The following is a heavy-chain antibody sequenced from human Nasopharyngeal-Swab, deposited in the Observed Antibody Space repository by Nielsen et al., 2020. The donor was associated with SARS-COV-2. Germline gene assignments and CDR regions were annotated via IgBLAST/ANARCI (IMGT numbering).Heavy chain of an antibody. J-gene: IGHJ6*02. D-gene: IGHD1-26*01. CDR1: GYTFTSYY. CDR3: ARDPKVGAPWYYYYGMDV. V-gene: IGHV1-46*01. Sequence: ASVKVSCKASGYTFTSYYMHWVRQAPGQGLEWMGIINPSGGSTSYAQKFQGRVTMTRDTSTSTVYMELSSLRSEDTAVYCCARDPKVGAPWYYYYGMDVWGQGTTVTVSS. CDR2: INPSGGST.